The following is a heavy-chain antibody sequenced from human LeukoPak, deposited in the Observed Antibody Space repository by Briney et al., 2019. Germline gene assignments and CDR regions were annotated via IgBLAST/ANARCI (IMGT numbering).Heavy chain of an antibody. Sequence: PSETLSLTCTVSGGSISSGSYYWSWIRQPAGKGLEWIGRIYISGSTNYNPSLKSRVTISVDTSKNQFSLKLSSVTAADTAVYYCARGGNIVGDGCYFGYWGQGTLVTVSS. CDR1: GGSISSGSYY. J-gene: IGHJ4*02. CDR2: IYISGST. CDR3: ARGGNIVGDGCYFGY. D-gene: IGHD2-15*01. V-gene: IGHV4-61*02.